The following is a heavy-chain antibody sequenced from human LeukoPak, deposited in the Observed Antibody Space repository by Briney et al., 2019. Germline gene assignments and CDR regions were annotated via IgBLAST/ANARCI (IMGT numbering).Heavy chain of an antibody. Sequence: SESLSVTCSVSGGSITDYYWRWIRQPPGNGLEWIGHIYYSGGTNCNPSLKTRVTISLDTSKSQFSLRLSSVTAADTAVYYCARGDAYNLFDYWGQGTLVTVSS. CDR3: ARGDAYNLFDY. D-gene: IGHD5-24*01. V-gene: IGHV4-59*01. CDR2: IYYSGGT. CDR1: GGSITDYY. J-gene: IGHJ4*02.